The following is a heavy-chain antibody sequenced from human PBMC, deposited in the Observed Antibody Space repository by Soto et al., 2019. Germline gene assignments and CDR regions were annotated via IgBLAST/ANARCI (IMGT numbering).Heavy chain of an antibody. CDR3: ATDRDSSTCYFDS. Sequence: PAEPLSLTCTVSGGSITSGGYYGCWIRQHPGKGLEWIGNIYSSGTTYYNPSLNRRDTISVNTSKNPFSMKLSSVTGADAYVYYCATDRDSSTCYFDSWGQGTLVTVSS. CDR1: GGSITSGGYY. J-gene: IGHJ4*02. CDR2: IYSSGTT. V-gene: IGHV4-31*03. D-gene: IGHD6-6*01.